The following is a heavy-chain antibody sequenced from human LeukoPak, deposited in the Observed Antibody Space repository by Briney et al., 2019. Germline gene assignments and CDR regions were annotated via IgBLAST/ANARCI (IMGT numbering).Heavy chain of an antibody. CDR1: GGSFSGYY. CDR2: IYYSGST. CDR3: ARQNDYYDSSGYSPWDY. J-gene: IGHJ4*02. V-gene: IGHV4-59*08. D-gene: IGHD3-22*01. Sequence: SETLSLTCAVYGGSFSGYYWSWIRQPPGKGLEWIGYIYYSGSTNYNLSLKSRVTISVDTSKNQFSLKLSSVTAADTAVYYCARQNDYYDSSGYSPWDYWGQGTLVTVSS.